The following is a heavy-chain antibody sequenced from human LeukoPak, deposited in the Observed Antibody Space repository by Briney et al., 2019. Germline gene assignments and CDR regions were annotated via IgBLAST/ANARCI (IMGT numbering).Heavy chain of an antibody. CDR1: GYTFTSYG. D-gene: IGHD2-2*02. Sequence: ASVKVSCKASGYTFTSYGISWVRQAPGQGLEWMGWISAYNGNTNYAQKLQGRVTMTTDTSTSTAYMELRSLRSDDTAVYYCAREYRGDPKTDNWFDHWGQGTLVTVSS. CDR2: ISAYNGNT. CDR3: AREYRGDPKTDNWFDH. J-gene: IGHJ5*02. V-gene: IGHV1-18*01.